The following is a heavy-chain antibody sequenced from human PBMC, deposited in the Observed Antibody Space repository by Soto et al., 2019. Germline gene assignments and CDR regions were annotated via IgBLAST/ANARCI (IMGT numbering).Heavy chain of an antibody. Sequence: GGSLRLSCAASGVTFSSYWMHWVRQAPGKGLVWVSRINSDGSSTSYADSVKGRFTISRDNAKNTLYLQMNSLRAEDTAVYYCARDSHDILTGYPLPHFDYWGQGTLVTVS. V-gene: IGHV3-74*01. CDR1: GVTFSSYW. CDR3: ARDSHDILTGYPLPHFDY. J-gene: IGHJ4*02. CDR2: INSDGSST. D-gene: IGHD3-9*01.